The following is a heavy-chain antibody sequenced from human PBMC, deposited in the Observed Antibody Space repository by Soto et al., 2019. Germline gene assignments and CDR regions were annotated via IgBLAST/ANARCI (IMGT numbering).Heavy chain of an antibody. V-gene: IGHV3-11*01. CDR1: ESTFRDYY. CDR2: ISSSGSTI. D-gene: IGHD2-15*01. Sequence: AGGPLRHSCAAPESTFRDYYMSWFRQAPGKGLEGVPYISSSGSTIYYADSLKGRFTISRDNAKNSLYLQMNSLRAEDTAVYYCARLIAIVVVDYMDVWGKGTTVTVSS. CDR3: ARLIAIVVVDYMDV. J-gene: IGHJ6*03.